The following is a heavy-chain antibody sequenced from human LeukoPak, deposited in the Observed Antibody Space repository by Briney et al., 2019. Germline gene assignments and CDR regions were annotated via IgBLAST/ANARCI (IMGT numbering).Heavy chain of an antibody. J-gene: IGHJ6*02. Sequence: ASVKVSCKASGYSLTSFDINWVRQGSGQGLEWMGWMNPKRGNTGYAPTFQGRVTITRDTSIDTAFMELSSLRPDDTAVYYCARGGRSSSYYNNYGMDVWGQGTTISVSS. CDR2: MNPKRGNT. D-gene: IGHD6-13*01. CDR1: GYSLTSFD. V-gene: IGHV1-8*01. CDR3: ARGGRSSSYYNNYGMDV.